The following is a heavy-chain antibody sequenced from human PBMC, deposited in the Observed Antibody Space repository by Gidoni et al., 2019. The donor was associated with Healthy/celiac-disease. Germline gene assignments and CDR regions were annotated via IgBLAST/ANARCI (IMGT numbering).Heavy chain of an antibody. V-gene: IGHV3-11*01. D-gene: IGHD3-16*01. Sequence: QVQLVESGGGLFKPGGSLRLSCAASGFPFSAYYRGWIRPAPGKGLEWGSCSSSSGSTIYYADSVKGRFTISRDNAKNSLYLQMNSLRAEDTAVYYCARDPGDEDAFDIWGQGTMVTVSS. CDR1: GFPFSAYY. CDR3: ARDPGDEDAFDI. CDR2: SSSSGSTI. J-gene: IGHJ3*02.